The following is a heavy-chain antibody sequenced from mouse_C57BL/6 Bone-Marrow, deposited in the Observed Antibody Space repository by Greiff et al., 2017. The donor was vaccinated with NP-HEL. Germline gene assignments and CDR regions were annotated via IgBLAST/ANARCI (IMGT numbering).Heavy chain of an antibody. CDR1: GYTFTDYY. J-gene: IGHJ2*01. CDR3: AFIPFDY. D-gene: IGHD1-1*01. Sequence: EVQLQQSGPELVKPGASVKISCKASGYTFTDYYMNWVKQCHGKSLEWIGDINPNNGGTSYNQKFKGKATLTVDKYSSTAYMELRSLTSEDSAVYYCAFIPFDYWGQGTTLTVSS. CDR2: INPNNGGT. V-gene: IGHV1-26*01.